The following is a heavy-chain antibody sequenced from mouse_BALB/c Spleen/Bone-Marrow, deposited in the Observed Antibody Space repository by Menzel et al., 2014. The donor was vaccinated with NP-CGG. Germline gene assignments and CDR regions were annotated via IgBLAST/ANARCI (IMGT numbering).Heavy chain of an antibody. CDR1: GYTFTSYW. J-gene: IGHJ3*01. D-gene: IGHD2-4*01. CDR3: TKGLPSAY. CDR2: IYPGSGST. V-gene: IGHV1S22*01. Sequence: LPQSGSELVRPGASVKLSCKASGYTFTSYWMHWVKQRPGQGLEWIGNIYPGSGSTNYDEKFKSKATLTVDTSSSTAYMQLSSLTSEDSAVYYCTKGLPSAYWGQGTLVTVSA.